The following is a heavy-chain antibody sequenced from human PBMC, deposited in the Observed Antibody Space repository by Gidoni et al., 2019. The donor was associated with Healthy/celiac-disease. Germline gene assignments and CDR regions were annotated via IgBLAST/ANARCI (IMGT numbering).Heavy chain of an antibody. D-gene: IGHD3-22*01. Sequence: QLQLQESGPGLVKPSATLSLTCTVPGGSISSSSYYWGWSRQPPGKGLEWIGSFYYSGSTYYNPSLKSRVTISVDTSKNQFSLKLSSVTAADTAVYYCARHYYDSSGSPFDPWGQGTLVTVSS. V-gene: IGHV4-39*01. CDR1: GGSISSSSYY. CDR2: FYYSGST. CDR3: ARHYYDSSGSPFDP. J-gene: IGHJ5*02.